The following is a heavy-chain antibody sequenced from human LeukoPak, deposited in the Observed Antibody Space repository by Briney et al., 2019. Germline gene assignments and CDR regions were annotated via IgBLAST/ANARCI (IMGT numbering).Heavy chain of an antibody. V-gene: IGHV3-23*01. D-gene: IGHD7-27*01. CDR3: ANDHWGGAFDI. J-gene: IGHJ3*02. CDR2: ISYNADST. CDR1: EFNFINYG. Sequence: SGGSLRLSCAASEFNFINYGMTWVRQAPGKGLEWVSVISYNADSTHYADSVKGRFVISRDNSKNTLYLQMNSLRVDDTAAYYCANDHWGGAFDIWGQGTMVTVSS.